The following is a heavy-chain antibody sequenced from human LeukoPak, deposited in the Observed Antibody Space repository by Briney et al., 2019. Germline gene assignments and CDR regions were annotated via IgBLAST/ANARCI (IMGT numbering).Heavy chain of an antibody. CDR2: IYYSGST. Sequence: SETLFLTCTVSGGSISSYYWSWIRQPPGKGLEWIGYIYYSGSTNYNPSLKSRVTISVDTSKNQFSLKLSSVTAADTAVYYCARHYHGSWDWGQGTLVTVSS. D-gene: IGHD3-10*01. CDR1: GGSISSYY. V-gene: IGHV4-59*08. CDR3: ARHYHGSWD. J-gene: IGHJ4*02.